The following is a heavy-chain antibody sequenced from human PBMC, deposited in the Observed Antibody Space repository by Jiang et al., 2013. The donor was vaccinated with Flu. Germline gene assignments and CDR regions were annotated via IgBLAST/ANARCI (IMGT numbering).Heavy chain of an antibody. CDR2: GFYSGST. V-gene: IGHV4-39*07. CDR3: ARALATVTSSPTPNWFDP. Sequence: GSGLVKPSETLSLICTVSGGSMNIISYFWAWIRRPPGKGLEWIGSGFYSGSTYYNPSLKSRVTISVDTSKNQFSLKLNSVSAADTAVYYCARALATVTSSPTPNWFDPWGQGTLVTVSS. CDR1: GGSMNIISYF. D-gene: IGHD4-17*01. J-gene: IGHJ5*02.